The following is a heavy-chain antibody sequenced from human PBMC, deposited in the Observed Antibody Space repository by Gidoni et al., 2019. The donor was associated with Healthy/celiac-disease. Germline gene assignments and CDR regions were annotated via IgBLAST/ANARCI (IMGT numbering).Heavy chain of an antibody. V-gene: IGHV4-4*02. CDR3: ARVGYCSSTSCSEYYYYYYYMDV. Sequence: QVQLQESGPGLVKPSGTLSLTCAVSGGSISSSNWWSWVRQPPGKGLEWIGEIYHSGSTNYNPSLKIRVTISVDKSKNQFSLKLSSVTAADTAVYYCARVGYCSSTSCSEYYYYYYYMDVWGKGTTVTVSS. D-gene: IGHD2-2*01. J-gene: IGHJ6*03. CDR1: GGSISSSNW. CDR2: IYHSGST.